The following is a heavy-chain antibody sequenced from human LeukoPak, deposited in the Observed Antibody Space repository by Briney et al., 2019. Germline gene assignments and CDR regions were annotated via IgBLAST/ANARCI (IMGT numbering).Heavy chain of an antibody. CDR3: ARDYYGSGSYPSDY. D-gene: IGHD3-10*01. J-gene: IGHJ4*02. CDR2: IRYDGTKT. Sequence: GGSLRLSCIGSTFTFSDYGMHWVRQAPGKGLEWVAFIRYDGTKTYYADSAKGRFTISRDNSKNALYLEMNSLRAEDTAVYYCARDYYGSGSYPSDYWGQGTLVIVSS. V-gene: IGHV3-30*02. CDR1: TFTFSDYG.